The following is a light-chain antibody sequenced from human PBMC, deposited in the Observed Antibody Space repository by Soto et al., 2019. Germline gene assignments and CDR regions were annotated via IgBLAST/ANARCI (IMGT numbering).Light chain of an antibody. J-gene: IGKJ1*01. CDR3: QQYDSIPPWT. CDR1: QSVSSSS. V-gene: IGKV3-20*01. CDR2: GPS. Sequence: EIVLTQSPGTLSLSPGQRATLSCRASQSVSSSSLAWYQQRPGQTPRLLIYGPSTRATGIPVRFSGSGSGTDFTLTISRLEPEDYALYFCQQYDSIPPWTFGQGTRVEVK.